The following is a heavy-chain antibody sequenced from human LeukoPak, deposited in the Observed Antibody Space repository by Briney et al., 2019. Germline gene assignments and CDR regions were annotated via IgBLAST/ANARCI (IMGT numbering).Heavy chain of an antibody. D-gene: IGHD4-23*01. J-gene: IGHJ3*02. CDR1: GGCISSYY. CDR3: ARDRGYGGNFFAFDI. V-gene: IGHV4-59*01. CDR2: IYYSGST. Sequence: SETLSLTCTVSGGCISSYYWSWIRQPPGKGLEWIGYIYYSGSTNYNPSLKSRVTISVDTSKNQFSLKLSSVTAADTAVYYCARDRGYGGNFFAFDIWGQGTMVTVSS.